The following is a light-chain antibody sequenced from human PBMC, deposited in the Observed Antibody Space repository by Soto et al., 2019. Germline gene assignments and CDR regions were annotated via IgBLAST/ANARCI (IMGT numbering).Light chain of an antibody. CDR3: QTWGTGIHYV. CDR1: SGHSSYA. J-gene: IGLJ1*01. CDR2: LNSDGSH. V-gene: IGLV4-69*01. Sequence: QPVLTQSPSASASLGASVKLTCTLSSGHSSYAIAWHQQQPEKGPRYLMKLNSDGSHSKGDVIPDRFSGSSSGAERYLTISSLPSEDEADYYCQTWGTGIHYVFGTGTKLTVL.